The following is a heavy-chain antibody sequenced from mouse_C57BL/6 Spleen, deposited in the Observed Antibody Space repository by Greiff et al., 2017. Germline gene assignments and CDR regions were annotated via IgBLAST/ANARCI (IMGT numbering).Heavy chain of an antibody. V-gene: IGHV14-1*01. CDR3: TRGDYSNSYYYAMDY. Sequence: EVQLQQSGAELVRPGASVKLSCTASGFNIKDYYMHWVKQRPEQGLEWIGRIDPETGGTAYNQKFKGKAILTADKSSSTAYMELRSLTSEDSAVYYCTRGDYSNSYYYAMDYWGQGTSVTVSS. CDR1: GFNIKDYY. CDR2: IDPETGGT. J-gene: IGHJ4*01. D-gene: IGHD2-5*01.